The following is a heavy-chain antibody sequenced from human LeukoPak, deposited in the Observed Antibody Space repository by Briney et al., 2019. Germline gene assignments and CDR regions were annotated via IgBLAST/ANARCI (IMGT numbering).Heavy chain of an antibody. D-gene: IGHD3-22*01. CDR2: INHSGST. CDR1: GXSFSGYY. CDR3: ARGNYYDSSGYLNWFDP. Sequence: PSETLSLTCAVYGXSFSGYYWSWIRQPPGKGLEWIGEINHSGSTNYNPSLKSRVTISVDTSKNQFSLKLSSVTAADTAVYYCARGNYYDSSGYLNWFDPWGQGTLVTVSS. V-gene: IGHV4-34*01. J-gene: IGHJ5*02.